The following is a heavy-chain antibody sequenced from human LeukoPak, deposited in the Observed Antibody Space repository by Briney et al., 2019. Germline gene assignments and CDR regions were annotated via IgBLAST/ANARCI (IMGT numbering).Heavy chain of an antibody. D-gene: IGHD5-24*01. V-gene: IGHV4-34*01. CDR1: GGSFSGNY. J-gene: IGHJ4*02. CDR2: INHSGST. Sequence: SETLSLTCAVYGGSFSGNYWNWIRQPPGKGLEWIGEINHSGSTNYNPSLKSRVTISVDTSKNQFSLKLSSVTAADTAVYYCARRWLHRKGFDYWGQGTLVTVSS. CDR3: ARRWLHRKGFDY.